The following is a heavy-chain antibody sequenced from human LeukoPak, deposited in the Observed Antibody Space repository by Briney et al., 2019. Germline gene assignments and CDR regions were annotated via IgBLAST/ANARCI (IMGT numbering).Heavy chain of an antibody. V-gene: IGHV3-7*01. CDR2: IKQDGTEK. J-gene: IGHJ3*02. Sequence: PGGSLRLSCEASGFIISSDWMAWIRQAPGKGLEWVASIKQDGTEKKYVDSVKGRFTISRDNVKNSLYLQMNSLRAEDTAVYYCARDVTGFDIWGHGTMVTVSS. CDR3: ARDVTGFDI. D-gene: IGHD2-21*02. CDR1: GFIISSDW.